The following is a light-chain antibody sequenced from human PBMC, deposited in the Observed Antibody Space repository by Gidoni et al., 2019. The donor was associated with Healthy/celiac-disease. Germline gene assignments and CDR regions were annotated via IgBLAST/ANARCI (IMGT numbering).Light chain of an antibody. Sequence: EIVLTQSPATLSLSPRERATLSCRASQSVSSYLAWYQQKPGQAPRLLIYDASNRATGSPARFSGSGSGTDFTLTISSLEPEDFAVYYCQQRSNWPPSITFGQGTRLEIK. J-gene: IGKJ5*01. CDR3: QQRSNWPPSIT. V-gene: IGKV3-11*01. CDR2: DAS. CDR1: QSVSSY.